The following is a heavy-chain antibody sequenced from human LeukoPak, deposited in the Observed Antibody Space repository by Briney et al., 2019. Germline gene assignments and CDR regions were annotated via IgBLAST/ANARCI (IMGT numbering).Heavy chain of an antibody. J-gene: IGHJ4*02. CDR2: IYSGGST. CDR3: ARDPHGSSSDY. CDR1: GFTVSSNY. V-gene: IGHV3-53*01. D-gene: IGHD6-13*01. Sequence: PGRSLRLSCAASGFTVSSNYMSWVRQAPGKGLEWVSVIYSGGSTYYADSVKGRFTISRDNSKNTLYLQMNSLRAEDTAVYYCARDPHGSSSDYWGQGTLVTVSS.